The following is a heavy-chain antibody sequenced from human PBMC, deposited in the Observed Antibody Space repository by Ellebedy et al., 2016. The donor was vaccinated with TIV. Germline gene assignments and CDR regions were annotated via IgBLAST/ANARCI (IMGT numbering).Heavy chain of an antibody. D-gene: IGHD1-26*01. CDR3: ARDPWGVVGAAFDY. CDR1: GFSFSNFW. CDR2: IKTDGSET. V-gene: IGHV3-7*01. Sequence: PGGSLRLSCAAWGFSFSNFWMSWVRQAPGKGLEWVAHIKTDGSETYYVDSVKGRFTISRENAKNSLYLQMNSLRAEDTAVYYCARDPWGVVGAAFDYWGQGTLVTVSS. J-gene: IGHJ4*02.